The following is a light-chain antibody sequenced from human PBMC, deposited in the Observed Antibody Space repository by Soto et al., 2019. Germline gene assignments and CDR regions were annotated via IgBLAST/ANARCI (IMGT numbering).Light chain of an antibody. CDR3: QQYSLYWT. J-gene: IGKJ1*01. CDR2: DAS. Sequence: DIQMTQSPSTLSASVGDRVTVTCRASQGISSWVAWYQQKPGKVPKLLIYDASTLQSGVPSRFSGSGSGTEFTLTITSLQPEDFATYYCQQYSLYWTVGQGTKVDIK. V-gene: IGKV1-5*01. CDR1: QGISSW.